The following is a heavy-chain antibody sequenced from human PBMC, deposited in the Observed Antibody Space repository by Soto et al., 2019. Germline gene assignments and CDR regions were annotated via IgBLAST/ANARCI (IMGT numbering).Heavy chain of an antibody. D-gene: IGHD3-22*01. CDR2: ISGSGGST. J-gene: IGHJ5*02. Sequence: GGSLRLSCAASGFTFSSYAMSWVRQAPGKGLEWVSAISGSGGSTYYADSVKGRFTISRDNSKNTLYLQMNSLRAEDTAVYYWAKDPPRRYYYDSSGPWGQGTLVTVSS. CDR1: GFTFSSYA. V-gene: IGHV3-23*01. CDR3: AKDPPRRYYYDSSGP.